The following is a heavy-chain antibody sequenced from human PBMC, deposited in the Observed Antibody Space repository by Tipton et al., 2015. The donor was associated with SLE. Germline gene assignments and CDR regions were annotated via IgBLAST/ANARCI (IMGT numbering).Heavy chain of an antibody. CDR2: IYNSGIT. Sequence: LRLSCAASGFTFSDYFMTWIRQPAGKGLEWIGLIYNSGITNYNPSLQSRVTLSVDMSKNQFSLRLSSVTAADTGVYYCVKSVVVVSPRDYYYYMDVWGKGTTVTVSS. V-gene: IGHV4-4*07. D-gene: IGHD2-15*01. CDR3: VKSVVVVSPRDYYYYMDV. CDR1: GFTFSDYF. J-gene: IGHJ6*03.